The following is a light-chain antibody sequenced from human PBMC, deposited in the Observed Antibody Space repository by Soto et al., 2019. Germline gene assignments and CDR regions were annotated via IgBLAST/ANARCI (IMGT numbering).Light chain of an antibody. CDR1: QRISSW. J-gene: IGKJ1*01. CDR3: QQSYSSPPT. V-gene: IGKV1-5*01. CDR2: DSS. Sequence: DIQMTQSPSTLSASVGDRVTITCRASQRISSWLAWYQQNPGKAPKLLIYDSSNLESGVPSRFSGSGSGTEFTLTISSLQPDDFATYYCQQSYSSPPTFGQGTKVDI.